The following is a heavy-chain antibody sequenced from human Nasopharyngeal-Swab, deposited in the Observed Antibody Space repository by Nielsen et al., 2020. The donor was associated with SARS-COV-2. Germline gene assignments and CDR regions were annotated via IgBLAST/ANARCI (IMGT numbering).Heavy chain of an antibody. CDR1: GGTPNGFH. CDR2: INDIGSG. D-gene: IGHD2-15*01. Sequence: SDTLSPTFVVFGGTPNGFHWKWIRQTPGKGLEWMGEINDIGSGNYHPTLRSRVTISAGTSNIQFSLKLNSVTAADTAVYYCARGQDAYYYMDVWGEGTTVTVSS. J-gene: IGHJ6*03. CDR3: ARGQDAYYYMDV. V-gene: IGHV4-34*01.